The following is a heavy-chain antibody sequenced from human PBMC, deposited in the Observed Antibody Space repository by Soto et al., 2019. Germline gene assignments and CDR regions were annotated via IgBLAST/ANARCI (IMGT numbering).Heavy chain of an antibody. Sequence: EVQLVESGGGLVQPGGSLRLSCAASGFTFSNYWMHWVRQTPGKGLVWVSRINSDGSSTSYADSVKGRLTIARDNAKNTLYLKMNSLRAEDTAVYYCAREIFSWGQGTLVTVSS. CDR3: AREIFS. D-gene: IGHD2-15*01. CDR1: GFTFSNYW. J-gene: IGHJ5*02. CDR2: INSDGSST. V-gene: IGHV3-74*01.